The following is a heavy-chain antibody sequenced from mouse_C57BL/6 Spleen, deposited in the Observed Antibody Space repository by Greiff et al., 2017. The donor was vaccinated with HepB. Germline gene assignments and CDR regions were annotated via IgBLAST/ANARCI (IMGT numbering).Heavy chain of an antibody. D-gene: IGHD1-1*01. J-gene: IGHJ3*01. CDR1: GFNIKDDY. V-gene: IGHV14-4*01. CDR3: TTDNYGSTLFAY. CDR2: IDPENGDT. Sequence: EVQLQQSGAELVRPGASVKLSCTASGFNIKDDYMHWVKQRPEQGLEWIGWIDPENGDTEYASKFQGKATITADTSSNTAYLQLSSLTSEDTAVYYGTTDNYGSTLFAYWGQGTLVTVSA.